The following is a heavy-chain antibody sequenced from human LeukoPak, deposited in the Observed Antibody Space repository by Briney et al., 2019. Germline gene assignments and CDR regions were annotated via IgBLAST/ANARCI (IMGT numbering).Heavy chain of an antibody. CDR3: ARGNWGSFDY. Sequence: AGGSLRLSCGVSDFTFGSYWMHWVRQAPGKGLVWVSRINTDGSTTTYADSVKGRFTISRDNAKNTLYLQMNSLRAEDTAVYYCARGNWGSFDYWGQGTLVTVSS. CDR1: DFTFGSYW. J-gene: IGHJ4*02. CDR2: INTDGSTT. V-gene: IGHV3-74*01. D-gene: IGHD7-27*01.